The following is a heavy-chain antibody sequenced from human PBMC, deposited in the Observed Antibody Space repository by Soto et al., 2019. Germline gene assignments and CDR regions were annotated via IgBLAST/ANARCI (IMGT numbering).Heavy chain of an antibody. CDR3: ARDQGDYYVRGYFDY. Sequence: EVQLVESGGGLVQPGGSLRLSCAASGFTFSSYEMNWVRQAPGKGLEWVSYISSSGSTIYYADSVKGRFTISRDNAKNSLYLQMNSLRAEDTAVYYCARDQGDYYVRGYFDYWGQGTLVTVSS. D-gene: IGHD3-10*02. J-gene: IGHJ4*02. V-gene: IGHV3-48*03. CDR2: ISSSGSTI. CDR1: GFTFSSYE.